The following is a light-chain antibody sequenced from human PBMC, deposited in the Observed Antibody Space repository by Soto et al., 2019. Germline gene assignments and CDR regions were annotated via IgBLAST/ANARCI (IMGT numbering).Light chain of an antibody. J-gene: IGLJ1*01. Sequence: QSALTQPASVSGSPGQSITISCTGTSSDVGGYNYVSWFQQHPGKAPKLMVYGVTNRPSGVSNRFSGSRSGNTASLTISGLQSEDEAEYYCNSYPSSSTFVFGTGTKVTVL. CDR3: NSYPSSSTFV. CDR2: GVT. V-gene: IGLV2-14*01. CDR1: SSDVGGYNY.